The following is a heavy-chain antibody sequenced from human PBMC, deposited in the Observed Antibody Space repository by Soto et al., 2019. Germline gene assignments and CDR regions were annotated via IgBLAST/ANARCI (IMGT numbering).Heavy chain of an antibody. J-gene: IGHJ6*02. Sequence: SQTLSLPCAISGDSVSSNSAAWNWIRQSPSRGLEWLGRTYYRSKWYNDYAVSVKSRITINPDTSKNQFSLQLNSVTPEDTAVYYCARVKTAAGILDYYYYGMDVWGQGTTVTVSS. D-gene: IGHD6-13*01. V-gene: IGHV6-1*01. CDR2: TYYRSKWYN. CDR1: GDSVSSNSAA. CDR3: ARVKTAAGILDYYYYGMDV.